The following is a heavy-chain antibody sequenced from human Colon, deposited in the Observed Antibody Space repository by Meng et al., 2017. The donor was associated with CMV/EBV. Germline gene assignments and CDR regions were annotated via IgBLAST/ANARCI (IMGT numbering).Heavy chain of an antibody. Sequence: GESLKISCEASGFTFSTYWMHWVRQGPGKGLVWVARINSDGSMTSYADAVKGRSNISRDNAKNSLFLQINSLTSDDTGVYFCTRDSEPSGNGGWSLVDAFDVWGQGTTVTVSS. J-gene: IGHJ3*01. D-gene: IGHD6-19*01. CDR2: INSDGSMT. CDR1: GFTFSTYW. CDR3: TRDSEPSGNGGWSLVDAFDV. V-gene: IGHV3-74*01.